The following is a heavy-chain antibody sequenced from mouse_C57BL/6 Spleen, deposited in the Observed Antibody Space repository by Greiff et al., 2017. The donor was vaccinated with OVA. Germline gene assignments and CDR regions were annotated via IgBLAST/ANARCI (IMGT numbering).Heavy chain of an antibody. J-gene: IGHJ3*01. D-gene: IGHD2-3*01. CDR2: IYPRSGNT. V-gene: IGHV1-81*01. CDR1: GYTFTSYG. Sequence: QVQLQQSGAELARPGASVKLSCKASGYTFTSYGISWVKQRTGQGLEWIGEIYPRSGNTYYNEKFKGKATLTADKSSSTAYMELRSLTSEDSAVYFCARDGLPLAYWGQGTLVTVSA. CDR3: ARDGLPLAY.